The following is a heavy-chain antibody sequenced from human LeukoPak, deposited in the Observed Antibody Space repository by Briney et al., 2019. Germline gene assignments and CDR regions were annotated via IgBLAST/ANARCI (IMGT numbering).Heavy chain of an antibody. D-gene: IGHD5-18*01. J-gene: IGHJ6*02. CDR3: ARDHYSYFGGYFYGLDV. CDR2: IKQDGSDR. Sequence: PGGSLRLSCAASGFTFSNSWMNWVRQAPGQGLEWVANIKQDGSDRNYVDSVKGRFTVSRDNAKNSLHLQMNSLRAEDTAVYYCARDHYSYFGGYFYGLDVWGHGTPVTVSS. CDR1: GFTFSNSW. V-gene: IGHV3-7*05.